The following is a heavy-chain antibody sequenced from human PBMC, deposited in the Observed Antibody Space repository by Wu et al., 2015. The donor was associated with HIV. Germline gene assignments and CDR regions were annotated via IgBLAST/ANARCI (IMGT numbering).Heavy chain of an antibody. J-gene: IGHJ2*01. CDR3: ARGAAVTTLSTYWYFDL. CDR2: INPNSGGT. D-gene: IGHD4-17*01. CDR1: GYTFTDYF. Sequence: QVQLVQSGAEVKKPGASVKVSCKASGYTFTDYFIHWMRQAPGQGLEWMGWINPNSGGTDSAQKFQGRVTMTRDTSVSTAYMELSSLRSADTAMYYCARGAAVTTLSTYWYFDLWAGTLVTASS. V-gene: IGHV1-2*02.